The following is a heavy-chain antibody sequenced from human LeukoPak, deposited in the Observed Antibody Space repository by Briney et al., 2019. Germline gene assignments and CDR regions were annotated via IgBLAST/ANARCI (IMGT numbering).Heavy chain of an antibody. V-gene: IGHV3-74*01. J-gene: IGHJ4*02. CDR3: AREAGIWFGELLGFDY. D-gene: IGHD3-10*01. Sequence: PGGSLRLSCAASGFTFSNYWMHWVRQAPGKGLVWVSRINSDGINTSYADSVKGRFTISRDNAKNSLYLQMNSLRAEDTAVYYCAREAGIWFGELLGFDYWGQGTLVTVSS. CDR1: GFTFSNYW. CDR2: INSDGINT.